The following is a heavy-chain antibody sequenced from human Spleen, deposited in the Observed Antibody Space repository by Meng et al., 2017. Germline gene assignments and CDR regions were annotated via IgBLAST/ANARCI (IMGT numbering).Heavy chain of an antibody. D-gene: IGHD5-12*01. CDR1: GFTFSSYA. CDR2: ISGSGGST. J-gene: IGHJ4*02. CDR3: AKGEWLRGFFTGRLDY. V-gene: IGHV3-23*01. Sequence: GESLKISCAASGFTFSSYAMSWVRQAPGKGLEWVSAISGSGGSTYHADSVKGRFTISRDNSKNSLYLQMNSLRTEDTALYYCAKGEWLRGFFTGRLDYWGQGTLVTVSS.